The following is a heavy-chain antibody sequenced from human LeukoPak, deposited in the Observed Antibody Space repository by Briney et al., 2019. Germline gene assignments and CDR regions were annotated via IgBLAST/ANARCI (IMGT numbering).Heavy chain of an antibody. CDR2: ISAYNGNT. Sequence: ASVKVSCKASGYTFTSYGISWVRQAPGQGLEWMGWISAYNGNTNYAQKLQGRVTMTTDTSTSTAYMELSSLRSEDTAVYYCASMYYDFWSGYYVNFDYWGQGTLVTVSS. V-gene: IGHV1-18*01. J-gene: IGHJ4*02. CDR1: GYTFTSYG. CDR3: ASMYYDFWSGYYVNFDY. D-gene: IGHD3-3*01.